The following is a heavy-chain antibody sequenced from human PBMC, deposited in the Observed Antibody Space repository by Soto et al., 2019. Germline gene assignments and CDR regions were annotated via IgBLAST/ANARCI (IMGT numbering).Heavy chain of an antibody. J-gene: IGHJ4*02. Sequence: EVQLVESGGGLVKPGDSLRLSCEASGASFTNAWMNWVRQAPGKGLEWVGRIKTRIDSATTDYAAPEKGRFTISRDDSKYTLYLQMDSLKTEHTGVYYCTTEDPRWIRGPEYWGPGTLVTVSS. CDR2: IKTRIDSATT. CDR3: TTEDPRWIRGPEY. CDR1: GASFTNAW. V-gene: IGHV3-15*01. D-gene: IGHD5-18*01.